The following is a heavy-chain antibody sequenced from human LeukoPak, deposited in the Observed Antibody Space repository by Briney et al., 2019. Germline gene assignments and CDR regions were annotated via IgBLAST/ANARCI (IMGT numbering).Heavy chain of an antibody. CDR2: IHGSGST. Sequence: SETLSLTCTICGGSMSGYYWSWIRQPPGKGPEWIGYIHGSGSTSYSPSLKSRVTMSLDTSKNQFSLKLSAVTAADTAVYYCGNGPRGGWTEPFDYWGQGTLVTVSS. J-gene: IGHJ4*02. CDR1: GGSMSGYY. V-gene: IGHV4-59*01. D-gene: IGHD3/OR15-3a*01. CDR3: GNGPRGGWTEPFDY.